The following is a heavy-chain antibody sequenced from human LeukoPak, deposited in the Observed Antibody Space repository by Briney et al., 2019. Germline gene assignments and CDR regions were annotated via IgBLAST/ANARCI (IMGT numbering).Heavy chain of an antibody. CDR3: ARGGSGWFRRNYFDC. CDR2: ISSNGGST. Sequence: AGGSLRLSCAASGFTFSSYAMHWVRQAPGKGLEYVSAISSNGGSTYYANSVKGRFTISRDNSKNTLYLQMGSLRAEDMAVYYCARGGSGWFRRNYFDCWGQGTLVTVSS. CDR1: GFTFSSYA. V-gene: IGHV3-64*01. D-gene: IGHD6-19*01. J-gene: IGHJ4*02.